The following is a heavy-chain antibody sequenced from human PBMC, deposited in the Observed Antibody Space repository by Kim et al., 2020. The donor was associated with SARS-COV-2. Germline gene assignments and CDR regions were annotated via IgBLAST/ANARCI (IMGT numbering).Heavy chain of an antibody. J-gene: IGHJ4*02. CDR3: ARNTASPFDY. Sequence: TIYYADSVKGRFTISRDNARNSLFLHMNSLSADDTALYYCARNTASPFDYWGQGTLVTVSS. CDR2: TI. D-gene: IGHD2-21*02. V-gene: IGHV3-48*03.